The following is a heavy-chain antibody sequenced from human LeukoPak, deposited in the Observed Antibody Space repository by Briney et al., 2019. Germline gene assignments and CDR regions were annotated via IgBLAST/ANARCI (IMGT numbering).Heavy chain of an antibody. CDR1: GGSFSGYS. CDR2: FNHSGST. V-gene: IGHV4-34*01. D-gene: IGHD6-13*01. Sequence: PSETLSLTCAVYGGSFSGYSWTWIRQPPGKGLEWIGEFNHSGSTNYNPSLKSRVTISVDTSKNQFSLKLSSVTAADTAVYYCARVGTLRGYSRPFDYWGQGTLVTVSS. J-gene: IGHJ4*02. CDR3: ARVGTLRGYSRPFDY.